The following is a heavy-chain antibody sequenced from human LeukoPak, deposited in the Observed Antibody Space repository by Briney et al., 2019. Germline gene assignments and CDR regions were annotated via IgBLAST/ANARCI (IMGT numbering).Heavy chain of an antibody. J-gene: IGHJ4*02. CDR2: MGSKSDGGIT. Sequence: GGSLRLSCAVSGLTLSNAWMTWVRQAPGKGLEWVGRMGSKSDGGITDYAAPVKGRFHSSTDDSKNTLNLQMNSLKTEDTAVYYCTTWTRHTSGYFADYWGQGTLVTVSS. CDR3: TTWTRHTSGYFADY. D-gene: IGHD3-22*01. CDR1: GLTLSNAW. V-gene: IGHV3-15*04.